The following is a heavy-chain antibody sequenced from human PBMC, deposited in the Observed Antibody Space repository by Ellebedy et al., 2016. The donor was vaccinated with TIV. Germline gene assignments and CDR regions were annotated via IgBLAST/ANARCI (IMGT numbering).Heavy chain of an antibody. D-gene: IGHD1-26*01. CDR2: ISGSVTST. V-gene: IGHV3-23*01. CDR3: AKGPTTRYYYRDV. CDR1: GFTFSSYA. Sequence: GESLKISXAASGFTFSSYAMSWVRQAPGKGLEWVSAISGSVTSTYSADSVKGRFTISRDNSKNTLYLQMNSLRAEDTAVYYCAKGPTTRYYYRDVWGKGTTVTVSS. J-gene: IGHJ6*03.